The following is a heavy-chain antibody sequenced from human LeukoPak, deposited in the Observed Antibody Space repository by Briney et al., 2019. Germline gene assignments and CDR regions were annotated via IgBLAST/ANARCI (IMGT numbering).Heavy chain of an antibody. J-gene: IGHJ4*02. CDR2: ISWYSGSI. CDR3: AKDRGCSSTSCYSGFDY. Sequence: PGRSLRLSCAASGFTFDDYAMHWVRQAPGKGLEWVSGISWYSGSIGYADSVKGRFTISRDNAKNSLYLQMNSLRAEDTALYYCAKDRGCSSTSCYSGFDYWGQGTLVTVSS. D-gene: IGHD2-2*02. CDR1: GFTFDDYA. V-gene: IGHV3-9*01.